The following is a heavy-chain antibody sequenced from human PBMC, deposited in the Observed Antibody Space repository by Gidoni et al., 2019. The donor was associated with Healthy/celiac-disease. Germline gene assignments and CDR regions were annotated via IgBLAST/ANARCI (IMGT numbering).Heavy chain of an antibody. CDR3: ARRVGYSSQRLDY. J-gene: IGHJ4*02. CDR1: GGSFSGYY. Sequence: QVQLQPWGAGLLKPSETLSLTCAVYGGSFSGYYWSWIRQPPGKGLVWIGEINHSGSTNNNPALKSRVTISVETSKNQFSLKLSSVTAADTAVYYCARRVGYSSQRLDYWGQGTLVTVSS. CDR2: INHSGST. D-gene: IGHD5-18*01. V-gene: IGHV4-34*01.